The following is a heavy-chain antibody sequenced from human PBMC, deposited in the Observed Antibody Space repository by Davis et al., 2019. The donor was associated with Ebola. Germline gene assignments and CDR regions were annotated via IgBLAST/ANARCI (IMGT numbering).Heavy chain of an antibody. CDR1: GYTFTSYA. Sequence: ASVKVSCKASGYTFTSYAMHWVRQAPGQRLEWMGWINAGNGNTKYSQKFQGRVTITRDTSASTAYMELSSLRSEDTAVYYCARDLTIFGVVLSAFDIWGQGTMVTVSS. V-gene: IGHV1-3*01. D-gene: IGHD3-3*01. CDR3: ARDLTIFGVVLSAFDI. CDR2: INAGNGNT. J-gene: IGHJ3*02.